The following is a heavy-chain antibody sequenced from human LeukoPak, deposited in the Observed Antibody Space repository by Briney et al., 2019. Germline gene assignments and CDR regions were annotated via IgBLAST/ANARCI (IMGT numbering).Heavy chain of an antibody. D-gene: IGHD2-2*01. Sequence: ASVKVSCKASGYTFTSYDINWVRQATGQGLEWMGWMNPNSGNTGYAQKFQGRVTMTRNTSISTAYMELSSLRSDDTAVYYCARVASGSAAPDYWGQGTLVTVSS. J-gene: IGHJ4*02. CDR1: GYTFTSYD. CDR3: ARVASGSAAPDY. CDR2: MNPNSGNT. V-gene: IGHV1-8*01.